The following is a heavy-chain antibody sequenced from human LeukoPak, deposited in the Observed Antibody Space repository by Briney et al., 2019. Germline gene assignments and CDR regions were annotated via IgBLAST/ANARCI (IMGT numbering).Heavy chain of an antibody. V-gene: IGHV3-30-3*01. CDR3: TRDHYRASYGPPEGY. J-gene: IGHJ4*02. CDR2: ISYDGSNK. Sequence: GGSLRLSCAASGFTFSSYAMHWVRQAPGKGLEWVAVISYDGSNKYYADSVKGRFTISRDNSKNTLYLQMNSLRAEDTAAYYCTRDHYRASYGPPEGYWGQGTLVTVSS. CDR1: GFTFSSYA. D-gene: IGHD1-14*01.